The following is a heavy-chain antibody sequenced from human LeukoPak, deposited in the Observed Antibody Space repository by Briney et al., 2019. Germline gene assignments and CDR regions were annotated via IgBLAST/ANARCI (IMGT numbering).Heavy chain of an antibody. D-gene: IGHD3-9*01. Sequence: SVEVSCKASGGTFSSYAISWVRQAPGQGLQWMGRIIPIFGIANYAQKFQGRVTITADKSTSTAYMELSSLRSEDTAVYYCARAFVLRYFDWLSYGMDVWGQGTTVTVSS. J-gene: IGHJ6*02. CDR1: GGTFSSYA. CDR2: IIPIFGIA. CDR3: ARAFVLRYFDWLSYGMDV. V-gene: IGHV1-69*04.